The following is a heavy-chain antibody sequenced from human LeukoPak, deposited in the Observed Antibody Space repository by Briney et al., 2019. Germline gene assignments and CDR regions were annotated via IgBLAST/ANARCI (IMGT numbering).Heavy chain of an antibody. Sequence: GGSLRLSCAASGFTVSTYVMTWVRQAPGKGLEWVSSFSSTGANIYYADSVKGRFTMSRDNSKNTVYLQMNSLRAEDAAVYYCAKDQRRGYSYGFDYWGQGTLVTVSS. V-gene: IGHV3-23*01. CDR1: GFTVSTYV. J-gene: IGHJ4*02. CDR2: FSSTGANI. CDR3: AKDQRRGYSYGFDY. D-gene: IGHD5-18*01.